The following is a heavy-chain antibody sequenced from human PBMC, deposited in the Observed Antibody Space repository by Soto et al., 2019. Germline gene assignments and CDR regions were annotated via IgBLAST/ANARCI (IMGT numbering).Heavy chain of an antibody. CDR1: GFSLSTSGVG. CDR2: IYWDDDK. V-gene: IGHV2-5*02. Sequence: QITLKESGPPLVKPTQTLTLTCTFSGFSLSTSGVGVGWIRQPPGKALEWLALIYWDDDKRYSPSLKSRLTLTKDTSKNQVVLTMTTMDPVDTATYYCAHRRGVSRRGWFDPWGQGTLVTVSS. D-gene: IGHD3-10*01. J-gene: IGHJ5*02. CDR3: AHRRGVSRRGWFDP.